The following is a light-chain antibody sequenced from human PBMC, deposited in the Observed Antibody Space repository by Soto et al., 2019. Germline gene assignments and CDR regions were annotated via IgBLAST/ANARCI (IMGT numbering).Light chain of an antibody. CDR2: EVT. CDR3: SSDTAAPTVI. V-gene: IGLV2-14*01. CDR1: SRDIGNYNY. J-gene: IGLJ2*01. Sequence: QSVLTQPASVSGSPGQSITISCTGTSRDIGNYNYVSWYQHHPGKAPKLIIYEVTDRPSGVSNRFAASKSRNTASLTISGLQAEDEAHYYCSSDTAAPTVIFGGGTKLTVL.